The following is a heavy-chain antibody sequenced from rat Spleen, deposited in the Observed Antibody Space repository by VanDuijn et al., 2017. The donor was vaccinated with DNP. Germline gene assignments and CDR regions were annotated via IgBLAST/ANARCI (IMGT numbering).Heavy chain of an antibody. D-gene: IGHD1-1*01. CDR2: ISFDGRST. V-gene: IGHV5-7*01. J-gene: IGHJ2*01. CDR3: ARRYYYSGEDYFDF. Sequence: EVQLVESGGGLVQPGRSLKLSCVASGFTFSDHNMAWVRQAPKKGLEWVASISFDGRSTFYRDSVRGRVTISRDNAKSTLYLQMDSLRSEDTATYYCARRYYYSGEDYFDFWGQGVMVTVSS. CDR1: GFTFSDHN.